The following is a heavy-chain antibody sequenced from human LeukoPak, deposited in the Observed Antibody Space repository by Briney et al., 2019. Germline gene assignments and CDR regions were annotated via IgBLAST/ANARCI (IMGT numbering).Heavy chain of an antibody. CDR2: TYYSGST. J-gene: IGHJ4*02. CDR3: ARAKFRADSSGYYAGFDY. D-gene: IGHD3-22*01. CDR1: GGSISSYY. Sequence: SETLSLTCTVSGGSISSYYWSWIRQPPGKGLEWIGYTYYSGSTNYNPSLKSRVTISVDTSKNQFSLKLSSVTAADTAVYYCARAKFRADSSGYYAGFDYWGQGTLVTVSS. V-gene: IGHV4-59*01.